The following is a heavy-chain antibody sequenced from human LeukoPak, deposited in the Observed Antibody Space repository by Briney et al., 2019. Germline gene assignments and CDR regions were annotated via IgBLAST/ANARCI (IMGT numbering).Heavy chain of an antibody. CDR1: GFTFSRHG. CDR2: ISGSGGNT. J-gene: IGHJ4*02. D-gene: IGHD1-14*01. Sequence: QPGRSLRLSCAASGFTFSRHGMHWVRQAPGKGLEWVSVISGSGGNTYYADSVRGRFTVSRDNSNNTIYLQMTNLRVEDTAVYHCVRDPFPGFDSWGQGTLVTVSS. CDR3: VRDPFPGFDS. V-gene: IGHV3-NL1*01.